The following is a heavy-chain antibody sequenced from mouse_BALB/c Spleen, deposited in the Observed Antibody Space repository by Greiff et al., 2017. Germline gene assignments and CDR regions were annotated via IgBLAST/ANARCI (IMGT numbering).Heavy chain of an antibody. CDR3: ARAVVGSYYFDY. V-gene: IGHV5-17*02. Sequence: EVKLMESGGGLVQPGGSRKLSCAASGFTFSSFGMHWVRQAPEKGLEWVAYISSGSSTIYYADTVKGRFTISRDKPKNPLFLQMTSLRAEDTARYYCARAVVGSYYFDYWGQGTTLTVSS. CDR2: ISSGSSTI. D-gene: IGHD1-1*01. CDR1: GFTFSSFG. J-gene: IGHJ2*01.